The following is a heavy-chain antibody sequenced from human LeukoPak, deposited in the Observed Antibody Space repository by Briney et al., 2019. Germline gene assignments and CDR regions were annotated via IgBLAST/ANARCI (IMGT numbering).Heavy chain of an antibody. V-gene: IGHV4-39*07. Sequence: PSETLSLTCTVSGGSISSGDYYWAWIRQPPGRGLEWIGSIYYSGSTYYNPSLKSRVTMSVDTSKNQFSLKLSSVTAADTAVYYCARGEAAAGPMDYMDVWDTGATVTVSS. J-gene: IGHJ6*03. CDR3: ARGEAAAGPMDYMDV. CDR2: IYYSGST. CDR1: GGSISSGDYY. D-gene: IGHD6-13*01.